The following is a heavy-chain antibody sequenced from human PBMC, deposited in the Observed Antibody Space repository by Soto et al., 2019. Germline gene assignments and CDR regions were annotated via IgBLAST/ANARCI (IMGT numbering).Heavy chain of an antibody. J-gene: IGHJ4*02. CDR3: ARGRRIAYFSGSTSYYVFDI. CDR1: GGSFSGYH. D-gene: IGHD3-10*01. CDR2: INPSRNT. Sequence: QVQQQQWGARLLKPSETLSLTCAVSGGSFSGYHWSWIRQSPGKGLEWIGEINPSRNTNFNPSLKSRVTIPRDTSRNEISLRLSSVTAADTAVYYCARGRRIAYFSGSTSYYVFDIWGQGDLVTVSS. V-gene: IGHV4-34*01.